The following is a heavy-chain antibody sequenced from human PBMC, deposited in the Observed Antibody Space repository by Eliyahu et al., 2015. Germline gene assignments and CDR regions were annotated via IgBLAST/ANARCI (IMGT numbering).Heavy chain of an antibody. CDR3: ARHGDYDVGYFPY. CDR2: ISPYTHLT. D-gene: IGHD4-17*01. J-gene: IGHJ1*01. CDR1: GYXFSTXK. V-gene: IGHV1-18*01. Sequence: QVQLVQSGAEVKKPGASXXVSCKASGYXFSTXKXTXVRQAPGQGLEWMGWISPYTHLTNYAQKFQGRVTMTTDTTTSTAYMEVRTLRSDDTAIFYCARHGDYDVGYFPYWGQGTLVTVSS.